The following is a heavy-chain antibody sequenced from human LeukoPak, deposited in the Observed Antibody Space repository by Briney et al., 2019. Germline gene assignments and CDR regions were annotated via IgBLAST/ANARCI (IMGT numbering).Heavy chain of an antibody. D-gene: IGHD3-22*01. CDR1: GYTFTSYD. V-gene: IGHV1-46*01. CDR3: ARGRPKHYYDSSGSYGMDV. Sequence: ASVKVSCKASGYTFTSYDMHWVRQAPGQGLEWMGIINPSGGSTRNAQKFQGRVTMTRDTSTSTVYMELSSLRSEDTAVYYCARGRPKHYYDSSGSYGMDVWGQGTTVTVSS. J-gene: IGHJ6*02. CDR2: INPSGGST.